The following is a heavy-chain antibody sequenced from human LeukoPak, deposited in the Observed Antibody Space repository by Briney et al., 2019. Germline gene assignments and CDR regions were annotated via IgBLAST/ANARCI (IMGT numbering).Heavy chain of an antibody. CDR3: VRSHNWNGEFDF. CDR1: GFIFSSFW. D-gene: IGHD1-20*01. CDR2: INTDGRHT. V-gene: IGHV3-74*01. J-gene: IGHJ4*02. Sequence: GGSLRLSCAASGFIFSSFWMHWVRQAPGKGLVWVARINTDGRHTYYADSMEGRFTISRDNAKNTLYLQMQSLRVEDTAVYYCVRSHNWNGEFDFWGQGTLVTVSS.